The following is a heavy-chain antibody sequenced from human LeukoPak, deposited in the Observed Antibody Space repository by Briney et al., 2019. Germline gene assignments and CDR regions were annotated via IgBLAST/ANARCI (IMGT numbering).Heavy chain of an antibody. V-gene: IGHV1-46*01. CDR2: INPSGGST. CDR1: GYTFTSYY. D-gene: IGHD6-13*01. CDR3: ARDRPIAAAGNPWFDP. Sequence: ASVKVSCKASGYTFTSYYMHWVRQAPGQGREWMGIINPSGGSTSYAQKFQGRVTMTRDTSTSTVYMELSSLRSEDTAVYYCARDRPIAAAGNPWFDPWGQGTLVTVSS. J-gene: IGHJ5*02.